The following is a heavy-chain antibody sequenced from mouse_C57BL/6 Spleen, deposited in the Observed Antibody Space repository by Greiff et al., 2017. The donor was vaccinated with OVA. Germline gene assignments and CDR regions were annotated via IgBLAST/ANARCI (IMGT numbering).Heavy chain of an antibody. D-gene: IGHD2-12*01. Sequence: EVQLQQSGAELVRPGASVKLSCTASGFNIKDDYMHWVKQRPEQGLEWIGWIDPENGDTEYASKFQGKATITADTSSNTAYLQLSSLTSEDTAVYYCTTFYSPFDYWGQGTTLTVSS. CDR2: IDPENGDT. V-gene: IGHV14-4*01. CDR1: GFNIKDDY. J-gene: IGHJ2*01. CDR3: TTFYSPFDY.